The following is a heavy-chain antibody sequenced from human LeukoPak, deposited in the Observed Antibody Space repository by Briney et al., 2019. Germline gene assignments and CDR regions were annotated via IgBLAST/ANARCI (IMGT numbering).Heavy chain of an antibody. CDR3: ARVRSTSCYTGFCNWFDP. Sequence: GESLKISCKGSGYSFTSYWIGWVRQMPGKGLEWMGIIYPGDSDTRYSPSFQGQVTISADKSISTAYLQWSSLKVSDTAMYYCARVRSTSCYTGFCNWFDPWGQGTLVTVSS. CDR1: GYSFTSYW. J-gene: IGHJ5*02. CDR2: IYPGDSDT. D-gene: IGHD2-2*02. V-gene: IGHV5-51*01.